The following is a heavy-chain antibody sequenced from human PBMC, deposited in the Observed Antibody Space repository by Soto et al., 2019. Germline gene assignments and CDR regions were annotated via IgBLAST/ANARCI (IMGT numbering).Heavy chain of an antibody. Sequence: PGESLKISCKGSGYNFAGYWIAWVRQMPGKGLELMGIIYPSDSDTRYRPSFQGQVTISADKSISSAYLQWSSLTAADTAIYYCTRAKLNWLDPWGQGTLVTVSS. J-gene: IGHJ5*02. CDR1: GYNFAGYW. CDR2: IYPSDSDT. V-gene: IGHV5-51*01. CDR3: TRAKLNWLDP.